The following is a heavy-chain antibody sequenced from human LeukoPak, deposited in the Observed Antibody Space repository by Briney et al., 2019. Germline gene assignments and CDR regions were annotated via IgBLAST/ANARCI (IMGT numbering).Heavy chain of an antibody. V-gene: IGHV3-7*01. CDR1: GFTFSRYW. Sequence: GGSLRLSCAASGFTFSRYWMSWVRQAPGKGLEWVANIKQDGSEKNYVDSVKGRFTISRDNAKNSLYLQMNSLRAEDTAVYYCARVLYGPFGYWGQGTLVTVSS. D-gene: IGHD2-2*02. J-gene: IGHJ4*02. CDR3: ARVLYGPFGY. CDR2: IKQDGSEK.